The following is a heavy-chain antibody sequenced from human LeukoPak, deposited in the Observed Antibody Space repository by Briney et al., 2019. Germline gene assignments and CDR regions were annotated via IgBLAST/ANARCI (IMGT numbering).Heavy chain of an antibody. CDR1: GYTFTSYY. Sequence: ASVTVSCKASGYTFTSYYMHWVRQAPGQGLEWMGIINPSGGSTSYAQKFQGRVTMTRDTSTSTVYMYLSSLRSEDTAVYYCASDGGDSVRYFDLGGQGPVVTVSS. V-gene: IGHV1-46*01. CDR3: ASDGGDSVRYFDL. D-gene: IGHD2-21*02. J-gene: IGHJ4*02. CDR2: INPSGGST.